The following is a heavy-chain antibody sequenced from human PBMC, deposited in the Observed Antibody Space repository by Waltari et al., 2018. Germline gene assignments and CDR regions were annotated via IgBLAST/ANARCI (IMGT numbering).Heavy chain of an antibody. J-gene: IGHJ4*02. Sequence: QVQLQESGPGLVKPSETLSLTCTVPGGSISGYYWSGIGPPPGEGLVWIGDIYYTGSLNYNPSLKSRVTMSVDTSKNQFALKLSSVTAADTAVYYCARDQSREGGGYFDYWGQGTLVTVSS. V-gene: IGHV4-59*01. D-gene: IGHD1-26*01. CDR1: GGSISGYY. CDR3: ARDQSREGGGYFDY. CDR2: IYYTGSL.